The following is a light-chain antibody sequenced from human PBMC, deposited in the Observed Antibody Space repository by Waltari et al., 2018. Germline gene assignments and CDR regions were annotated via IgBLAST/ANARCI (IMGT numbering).Light chain of an antibody. CDR2: DVS. CDR3: CSYAGSSTLV. V-gene: IGLV2-23*02. J-gene: IGLJ2*01. Sequence: QSALTQPASVSGSPGQSITISCTGTSSAVGGYNFVPWYQPHPGQAPKLMIYDVSKRPSGVSNRFSGSKSGNTASLTISGLQAEDEADYYCCSYAGSSTLVFGGGTKLTVL. CDR1: SSAVGGYNF.